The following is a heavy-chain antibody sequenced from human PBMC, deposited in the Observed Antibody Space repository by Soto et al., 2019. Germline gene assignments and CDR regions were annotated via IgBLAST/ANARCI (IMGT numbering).Heavy chain of an antibody. CDR3: GRCSSTSCHLGSDY. V-gene: IGHV1-69*13. CDR2: IIPIFGTA. D-gene: IGHD2-2*01. CDR1: GGTFSSYA. J-gene: IGHJ4*02. Sequence: ASVKVSCKASGGTFSSYAISWVRQAPGQGLEWMGGIIPIFGTANYAQKFQGRVTITADESTSTDYMELNSLRGADTAFYYCGRCSSTSCHLGSDYWVQGTLGNVSS.